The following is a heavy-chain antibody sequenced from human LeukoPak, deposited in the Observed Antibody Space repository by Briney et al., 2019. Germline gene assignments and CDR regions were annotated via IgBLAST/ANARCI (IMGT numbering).Heavy chain of an antibody. D-gene: IGHD1/OR15-1a*01. Sequence: SDTLSLTCTVSGGSISSYYWSWIRQPPGKGLEWIGEINHSGSTNYNPSLKSRVTISVDTSKNQFSLKLSSVTAADTAVYYCARGWNNRGRYYYYMDVWGKGTTVTVSS. CDR2: INHSGST. CDR1: GGSISSYY. V-gene: IGHV4-34*01. CDR3: ARGWNNRGRYYYYMDV. J-gene: IGHJ6*03.